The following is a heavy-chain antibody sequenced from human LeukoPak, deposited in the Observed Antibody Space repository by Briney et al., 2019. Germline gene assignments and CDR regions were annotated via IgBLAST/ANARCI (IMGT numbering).Heavy chain of an antibody. D-gene: IGHD3-10*01. V-gene: IGHV3-74*01. CDR3: SKVTHGSGTYGSFDY. J-gene: IGHJ4*02. Sequence: QAGGSLRLSCAASGFTFSSYWMHWVRQAPGKGLVWVSRTNSDGSSTSSADSVKGRFTISRDNAKNALYLQMNSLRAEATAVYYCSKVTHGSGTYGSFDYWGQGTLVTVSS. CDR1: GFTFSSYW. CDR2: TNSDGSST.